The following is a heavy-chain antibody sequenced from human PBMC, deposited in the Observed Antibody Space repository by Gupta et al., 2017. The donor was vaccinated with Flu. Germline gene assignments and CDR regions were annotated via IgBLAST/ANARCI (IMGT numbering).Heavy chain of an antibody. CDR3: ARQVGATISYDAFDI. Sequence: APGQGLEWMGGIIPSFGTANYAQKCQGRVTITADESTSTAYMELSSLRSEDTAVYYCARQVGATISYDAFDIWGQGTMVTVSS. V-gene: IGHV1-69*01. CDR2: IIPSFGTA. D-gene: IGHD1-26*01. J-gene: IGHJ3*02.